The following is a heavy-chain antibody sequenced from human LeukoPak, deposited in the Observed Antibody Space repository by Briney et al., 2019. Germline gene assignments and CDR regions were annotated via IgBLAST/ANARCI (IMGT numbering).Heavy chain of an antibody. CDR2: ISGSGSST. CDR1: GFTFSNYA. V-gene: IGHV3-23*01. J-gene: IGHJ4*02. Sequence: PGGSLRLSCAASGFTFSNYAMTWVRQAPGKGLDWVSGISGSGSSTYYADSVKGRFTLSRDYPKNTLYLQMNSLRAEDTAVYFCAKYSGSYYYPPNWDSWGQGTLVTVSS. CDR3: AKYSGSYYYPPNWDS. D-gene: IGHD1-26*01.